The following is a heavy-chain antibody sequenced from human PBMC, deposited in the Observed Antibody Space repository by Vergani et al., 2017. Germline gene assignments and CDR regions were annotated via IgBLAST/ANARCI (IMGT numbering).Heavy chain of an antibody. J-gene: IGHJ4*02. D-gene: IGHD3-22*01. Sequence: EVPLVPSGAEVKTPGESLKIFCKGSGYSFTSYWIGWVRQMPGKGLEWMGIIYPGDSDTRYSPSFQGLVTISADKSISTAYLQWSSLKASDTAMYYCARRDYYYDSSGYYYPPDYWGQGTLVTVSS. CDR3: ARRDYYYDSSGYYYPPDY. CDR2: IYPGDSDT. CDR1: GYSFTSYW. V-gene: IGHV5-51*03.